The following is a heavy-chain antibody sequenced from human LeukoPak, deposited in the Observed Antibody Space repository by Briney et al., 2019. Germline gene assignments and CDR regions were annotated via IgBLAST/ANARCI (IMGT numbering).Heavy chain of an antibody. J-gene: IGHJ5*02. CDR1: GGSISSGDYY. CDR2: IYYSGST. Sequence: SQTLSLTCXVSGGSISSGDYYWSWIRQPPGKALEWIGYIYYSGSTYYNPSLKSRVTISVDTSKNQFSLKLSSVTAADTAVYYCARGLVGATPGDWFDPWGQGTLVTVSS. V-gene: IGHV4-30-4*08. CDR3: ARGLVGATPGDWFDP. D-gene: IGHD1-26*01.